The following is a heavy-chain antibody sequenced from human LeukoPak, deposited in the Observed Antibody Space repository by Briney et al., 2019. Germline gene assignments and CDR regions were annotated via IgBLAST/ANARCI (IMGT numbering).Heavy chain of an antibody. Sequence: GGSLRLSCAASGFTFSSNSMYWVRQAPGRGLEWVSSISSSSSYNYYADSVRGRLTISRDNAKNSLYLQMHSLRAEDTAVYYCASDLEYSSSLPWGQGNLVTVSS. J-gene: IGHJ4*02. CDR2: ISSSSSYN. D-gene: IGHD6-13*01. V-gene: IGHV3-21*04. CDR1: GFTFSSNS. CDR3: ASDLEYSSSLP.